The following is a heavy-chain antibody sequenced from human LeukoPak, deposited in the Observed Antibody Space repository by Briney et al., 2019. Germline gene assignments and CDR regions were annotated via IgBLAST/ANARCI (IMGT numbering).Heavy chain of an antibody. CDR1: GFTFSSYG. J-gene: IGHJ4*02. CDR2: ISGSGGST. D-gene: IGHD3-3*01. Sequence: SGGSLRLSCAASGFTFSSYGMHWVRQAPGKGLEWVSAISGSGGSTYYADSVKGRFTISRDNSKNTLYLQMNSLRAEDTAVYYCAMGFLYYDPMRGKWGQGTLVTVSS. V-gene: IGHV3-23*01. CDR3: AMGFLYYDPMRGK.